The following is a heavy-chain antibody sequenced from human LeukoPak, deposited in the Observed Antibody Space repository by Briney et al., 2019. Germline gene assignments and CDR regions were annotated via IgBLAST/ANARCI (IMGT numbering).Heavy chain of an antibody. CDR2: INPNSGGT. Sequence: ASVKVSCKXSGYTFTGNYMHWVQQAPGQGLEWMGRINPNSGGTNYTQKFQGRVTMTRDTSINTAYMELSRLRSDDTAVYYCASCRGWLRPFDYWGQGTLVTVSS. J-gene: IGHJ4*02. V-gene: IGHV1-2*06. D-gene: IGHD3-22*01. CDR3: ASCRGWLRPFDY. CDR1: GYTFTGNY.